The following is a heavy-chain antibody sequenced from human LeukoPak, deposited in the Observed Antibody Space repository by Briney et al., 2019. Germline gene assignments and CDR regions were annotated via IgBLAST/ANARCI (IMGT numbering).Heavy chain of an antibody. V-gene: IGHV1-46*01. J-gene: IGHJ4*02. D-gene: IGHD3-22*01. CDR1: GYTFTSYY. Sequence: ASVKVSCKASGYTFTSYYMHWVRQAPGQGLEWVGIISPSGGSTSYAQKFQGRVTMTRDTSTSTVYMELSSLRSEDTAVYYCARDAANYYDSSGYYHYGGAYWGQGTLVTVSS. CDR2: ISPSGGST. CDR3: ARDAANYYDSSGYYHYGGAY.